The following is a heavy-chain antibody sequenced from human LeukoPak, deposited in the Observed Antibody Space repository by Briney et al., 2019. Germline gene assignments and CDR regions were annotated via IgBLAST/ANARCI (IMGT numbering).Heavy chain of an antibody. CDR3: ARDHGRWLQYYYFDY. D-gene: IGHD5-24*01. J-gene: IGHJ4*02. V-gene: IGHV1-18*01. CDR1: GYTFTSYG. CDR2: ISAYNGNT. Sequence: ASVKVSCKASGYTFTSYGISWVRQAPGQGLEWMGWISAYNGNTNYAQKLLGRVTMTTDTSTSTAYMELRSLRSDDTAVYYCARDHGRWLQYYYFDYWGQGTLVTVSS.